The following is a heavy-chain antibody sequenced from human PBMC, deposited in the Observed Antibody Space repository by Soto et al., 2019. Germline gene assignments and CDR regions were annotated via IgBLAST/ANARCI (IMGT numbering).Heavy chain of an antibody. CDR1: GITLRGYW. CDR2: INSDGSST. CDR3: GRGGVAGTFGNY. V-gene: IGHV3-74*01. D-gene: IGHD6-19*01. J-gene: IGHJ4*02. Sequence: GGSLRLSCAASGITLRGYWMHWVRQVPGKGLVWVSRINSDGSSTSYADSVKGRFTISRDNAKNTLYLQMNSLRAEDTAVYYCGRGGVAGTFGNYWGQGTLVTVSS.